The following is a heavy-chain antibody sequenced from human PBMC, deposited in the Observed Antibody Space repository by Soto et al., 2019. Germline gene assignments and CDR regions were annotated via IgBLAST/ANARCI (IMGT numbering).Heavy chain of an antibody. D-gene: IGHD3-3*01. V-gene: IGHV1-69*01. J-gene: IGHJ4*02. CDR3: ARGSITIFGVVIIGALDY. Sequence: QVQLVQSGAEVKKPGSSVKVSCKASGGTFSSYAISWVRQAPGQGLEWMGGIIPIFGTANYAQKFQGRVTITADEATSTAYMELSSLRAEDTAVYYCARGSITIFGVVIIGALDYWGQGTLVTVSS. CDR1: GGTFSSYA. CDR2: IIPIFGTA.